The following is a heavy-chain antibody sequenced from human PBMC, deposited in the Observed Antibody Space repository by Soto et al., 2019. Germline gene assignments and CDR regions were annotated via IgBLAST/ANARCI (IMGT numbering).Heavy chain of an antibody. Sequence: GASVNVSCKASGGTFSSYAISWVRQAPGQGLEWMGGIIPIFGTANYAQKFQGRVTITADESTSTAYVELSSLRSEDTAVYYCARDLVPAAMIYYYYYGMDVWGQGTTVTVSS. CDR1: GGTFSSYA. CDR3: ARDLVPAAMIYYYYYGMDV. CDR2: IIPIFGTA. J-gene: IGHJ6*02. D-gene: IGHD2-2*01. V-gene: IGHV1-69*13.